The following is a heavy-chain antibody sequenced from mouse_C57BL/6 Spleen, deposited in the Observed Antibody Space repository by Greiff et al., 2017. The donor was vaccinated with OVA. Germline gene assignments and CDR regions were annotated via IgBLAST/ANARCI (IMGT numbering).Heavy chain of an antibody. Sequence: QVQLQPSGPELVKPGASVKISCKASGYAFSSSWMNWVKQRPGKGLEWIGRIYPGDGDTNYNGKFKGKATLTADKTSSTAYMQLSSLTSEDSAVYFCAREGTTYWGQGTTLTVSS. CDR3: AREGTTY. CDR1: GYAFSSSW. CDR2: IYPGDGDT. D-gene: IGHD1-1*01. J-gene: IGHJ2*01. V-gene: IGHV1-82*01.